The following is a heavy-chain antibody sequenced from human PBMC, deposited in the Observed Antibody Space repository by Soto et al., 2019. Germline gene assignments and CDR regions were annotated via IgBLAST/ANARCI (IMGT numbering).Heavy chain of an antibody. D-gene: IGHD4-17*01. CDR1: GFTFTNYW. J-gene: IGHJ4*02. V-gene: IGHV3-7*05. Sequence: GGSLRLSCAASGFTFTNYWMTWVRQAPGKGLEWVANIKQDGSAKHYVDSVKGRFTISRDNAENSLYLQMNSLRVEDTAVYYCAKDGLGDQRWGQGTLVTVSS. CDR2: IKQDGSAK. CDR3: AKDGLGDQR.